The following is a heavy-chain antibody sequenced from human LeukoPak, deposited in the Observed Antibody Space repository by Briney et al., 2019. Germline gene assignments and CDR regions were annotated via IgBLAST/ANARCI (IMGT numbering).Heavy chain of an antibody. D-gene: IGHD5-18*01. V-gene: IGHV3-48*04. J-gene: IGHJ4*02. CDR1: GFTFSSYW. Sequence: GGSLRLSYAASGFTFSSYWMTWVRQAPGKGLEWVSYISGSGSTIYYTDSVKGRFTMSRDNAKNSLYLQMNSLRAEDTAVYYCARAGRGFNYGYSDYWGQGTLVTVSS. CDR2: ISGSGSTI. CDR3: ARAGRGFNYGYSDY.